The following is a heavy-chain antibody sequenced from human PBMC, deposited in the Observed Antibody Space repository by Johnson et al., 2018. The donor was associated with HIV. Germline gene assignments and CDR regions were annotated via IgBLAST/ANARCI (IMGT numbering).Heavy chain of an antibody. Sequence: VQLVESGGGVVRPGGSLRLSCAASGFTFDDYGMSWVRQAPGKGLEWVSAIKWKGGSTDYADSVKGRFTISRDNAKKSLYLQMNSLRAEDTALYYCARVNSAAAFDISGQGTMVTVSS. CDR3: ARVNSAAAFDI. J-gene: IGHJ3*02. CDR1: GFTFDDYG. D-gene: IGHD1-1*01. CDR2: IKWKGGST. V-gene: IGHV3-20*04.